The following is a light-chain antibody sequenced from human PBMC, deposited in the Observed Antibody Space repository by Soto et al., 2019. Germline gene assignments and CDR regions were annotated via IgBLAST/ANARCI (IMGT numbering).Light chain of an antibody. V-gene: IGKV3-11*01. CDR2: DAS. CDR3: QQRSKWPSIT. Sequence: EIVLTQSPATLSLSPGERGTLSCRASQSVSSSFLAWYQQKPGQAPRLLIYDASNRATGIPARFSGSGSGTDFTLTISSLEPEDFAVYYCQQRSKWPSITFGGGTKVEIK. J-gene: IGKJ4*01. CDR1: QSVSSSF.